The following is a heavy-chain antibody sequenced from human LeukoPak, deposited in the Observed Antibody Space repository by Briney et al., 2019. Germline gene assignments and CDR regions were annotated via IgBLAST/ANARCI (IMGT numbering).Heavy chain of an antibody. CDR2: ISSSSSYI. Sequence: PGGSLRLSCAASGFTFSSYSMNWVRQAPGKGLEWVSSISSSSSYIYYADSVKGRFTISRDNAKNSLYLQMNSLRAEDTAVYYCARAEVVSYYYDSSGYYHHWGQGTLVTVSS. J-gene: IGHJ5*02. CDR1: GFTFSSYS. CDR3: ARAEVVSYYYDSSGYYHH. D-gene: IGHD3-22*01. V-gene: IGHV3-21*01.